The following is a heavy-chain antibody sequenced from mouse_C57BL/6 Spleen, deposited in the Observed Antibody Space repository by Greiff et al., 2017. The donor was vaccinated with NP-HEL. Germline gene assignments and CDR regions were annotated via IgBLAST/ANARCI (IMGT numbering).Heavy chain of an antibody. V-gene: IGHV5-4*03. Sequence: EVKLEESGGGLVKPGGSLQLSCAASGFTFSRYAMSWVRQTPEKRLEWVATISDGGSYTYYPDNVKGRFTISRDNAKNNLYLQMSHLKSEDTAMYYCARSPRDFDYWGQGTTLTVSS. CDR1: GFTFSRYA. J-gene: IGHJ2*01. CDR3: ARSPRDFDY. CDR2: ISDGGSYT.